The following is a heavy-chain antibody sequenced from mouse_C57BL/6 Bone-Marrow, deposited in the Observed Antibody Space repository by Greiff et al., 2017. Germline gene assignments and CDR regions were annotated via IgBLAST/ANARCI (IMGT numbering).Heavy chain of an antibody. CDR2: INTSNGGT. J-gene: IGHJ1*03. CDR1: GYNFTSYW. D-gene: IGHD1-1*01. V-gene: IGHV1-53*01. CDR3: ARRNISGYVDV. Sequence: VQLQQPGTELVKPGASVKLSCKASGYNFTSYWMHWVKQRPGQGLEWIGNINTSNGGTKYNEKFKRKATLTVDKFSSTAYRQLSSRTAEDSAVYYCARRNISGYVDVWGTGTTVTVSS.